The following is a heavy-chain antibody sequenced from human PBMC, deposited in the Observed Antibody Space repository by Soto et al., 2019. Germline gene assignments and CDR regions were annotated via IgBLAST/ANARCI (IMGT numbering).Heavy chain of an antibody. CDR1: GYTFTTLG. V-gene: IGHV1-18*01. CDR2: VRGDNGHT. D-gene: IGHD2-15*01. J-gene: IGHJ5*02. Sequence: QVPLVQSGAEVQKPGASVKVSCKASGYTFTTLGISWVRQVPGQGLEWMGWVRGDNGHTNYAQSLQGRVIMTTDTSTNTAYMELRSLRSDDTAVYYCARDLGYCRSGTCYRQWFDPWGQGTLVIVSS. CDR3: ARDLGYCRSGTCYRQWFDP.